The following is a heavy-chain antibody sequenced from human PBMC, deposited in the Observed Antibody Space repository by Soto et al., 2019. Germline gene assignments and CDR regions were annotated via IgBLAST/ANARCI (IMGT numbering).Heavy chain of an antibody. CDR1: GDSVSSNSAA. CDR2: TYYRPKWYN. Sequence: PSQTLSLPCAISGDSVSSNSAAWNWIRQSPSRGLEWLGRTYYRPKWYNDYAVSVKSRITINPDTSKNQFSLQLNSVTPEDTAVYYCARDAPPYSSSWHQGYNWFDPWGQGTLVTVSS. D-gene: IGHD6-13*01. J-gene: IGHJ5*02. CDR3: ARDAPPYSSSWHQGYNWFDP. V-gene: IGHV6-1*01.